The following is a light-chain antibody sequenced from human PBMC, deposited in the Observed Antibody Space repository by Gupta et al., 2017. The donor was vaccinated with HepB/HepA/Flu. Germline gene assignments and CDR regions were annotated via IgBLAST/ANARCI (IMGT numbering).Light chain of an antibody. Sequence: DIVMTQSPDSLAVSLGERATINCKSSQSVLYSSNNKNYLAWYQQKPGQPPKLLIYWASTRESGVPDRFSGSGSGTDFTLTISSLQAEDVAVYYCQQYYSTPYTFGHGTNLEIK. CDR2: WAS. CDR3: QQYYSTPYT. CDR1: QSVLYSSNNKNY. J-gene: IGKJ2*01. V-gene: IGKV4-1*01.